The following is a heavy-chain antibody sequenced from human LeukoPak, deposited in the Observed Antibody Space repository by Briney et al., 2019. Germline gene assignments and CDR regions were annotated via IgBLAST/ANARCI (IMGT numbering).Heavy chain of an antibody. Sequence: SSETLSLTCAVSGYSISSGYCWGWIRQPPGKGLEWIGSIYHSGSTYYNPSLKSRVTISVDTSKNQFSLKLSSVTAADTAVYYCARVIVVVPAAGSGYFDYWGQGTLVTVSS. V-gene: IGHV4-38-2*01. CDR3: ARVIVVVPAAGSGYFDY. D-gene: IGHD2-2*01. CDR2: IYHSGST. J-gene: IGHJ4*02. CDR1: GYSISSGYC.